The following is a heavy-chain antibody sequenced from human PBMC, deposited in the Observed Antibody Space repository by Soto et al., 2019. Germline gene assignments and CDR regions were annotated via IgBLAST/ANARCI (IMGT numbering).Heavy chain of an antibody. Sequence: GGSLRLSCAASGFTFSSYAMHWVRQAPGEGLEWVAVISYDGSNKYYADSVKGRFTISRDNSKNTLYLQMNSLRAEDTAVYYCARDSTVTRFDYWGQGTLVTVSS. D-gene: IGHD4-4*01. CDR3: ARDSTVTRFDY. V-gene: IGHV3-30-3*01. J-gene: IGHJ4*02. CDR2: ISYDGSNK. CDR1: GFTFSSYA.